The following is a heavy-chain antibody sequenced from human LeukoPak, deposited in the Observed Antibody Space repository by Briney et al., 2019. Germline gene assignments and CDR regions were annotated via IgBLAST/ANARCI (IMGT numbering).Heavy chain of an antibody. J-gene: IGHJ4*02. CDR1: GFTFSSYG. D-gene: IGHD6-13*01. CDR2: ISYDGSNK. V-gene: IGHV3-30*03. Sequence: GGSLRLSCAASGFTFSSYGMHWVRQAPGKGLEWVAVISYDGSNKYYADSVKGRFTISRDNSKNTLYLQMNSLRAEDTAVYYCAREGEKQQLVPWVEYWGQGTLVTVSS. CDR3: AREGEKQQLVPWVEY.